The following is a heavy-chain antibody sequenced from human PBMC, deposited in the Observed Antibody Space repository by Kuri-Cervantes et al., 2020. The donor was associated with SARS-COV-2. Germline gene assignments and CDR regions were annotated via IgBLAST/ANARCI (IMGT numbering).Heavy chain of an antibody. D-gene: IGHD4-23*01. J-gene: IGHJ4*02. CDR2: IWWDGSEE. CDR3: ARGSYGGNSDFDY. CDR1: GFTFGDYA. V-gene: IGHV3-33*01. Sequence: GGSLRLSCTASGFTFGDYAMSWFRQAPGKGLEWVAVIWWDGSEEYYLDSVKGRFTISKDNSKNMLFLEINNLRVEDAAVYFCARGSYGGNSDFDYWGQGTPVTVSS.